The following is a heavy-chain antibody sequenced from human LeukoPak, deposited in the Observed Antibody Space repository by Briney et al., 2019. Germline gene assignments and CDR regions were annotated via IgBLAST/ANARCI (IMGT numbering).Heavy chain of an antibody. Sequence: SETLSLTCTVSGDSISRSTYYWAWIRQPPGKGLEWIGSVYYGRSPYFNPSLESRATISVDTSKNHFSLKMSPVTAADTAVYYCARQPSYGLSFDYWGQGTLVTVSS. D-gene: IGHD5-18*01. V-gene: IGHV4-39*01. CDR1: GDSISRSTYY. J-gene: IGHJ4*02. CDR2: VYYGRSP. CDR3: ARQPSYGLSFDY.